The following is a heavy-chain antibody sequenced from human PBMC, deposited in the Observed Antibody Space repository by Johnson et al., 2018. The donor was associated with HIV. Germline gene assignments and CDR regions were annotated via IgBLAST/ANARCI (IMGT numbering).Heavy chain of an antibody. D-gene: IGHD6-6*01. V-gene: IGHV3-20*01. Sequence: VQLVESGGGVVRPGGSLRLSCVASKFTFDNYGMNWVRQAPGKVLEWVSVINWNGGSTDYADSVKGRFTISRDNSKNTLYLQMNSLSAEYTAVYHCAKPAGGGIAARNAFDIWGQGTMVTVSS. J-gene: IGHJ3*02. CDR2: INWNGGST. CDR3: AKPAGGGIAARNAFDI. CDR1: KFTFDNYG.